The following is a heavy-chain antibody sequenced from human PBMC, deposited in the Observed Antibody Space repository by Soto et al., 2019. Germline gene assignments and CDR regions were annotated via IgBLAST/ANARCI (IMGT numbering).Heavy chain of an antibody. CDR1: GGSISSGGYY. J-gene: IGHJ4*02. CDR3: ARGGGLMNLFDY. Sequence: SETLSLTCTVSGGSISSGGYYWSWIRQHPGKGLEWIGYIYYSGSTYYNPSLKSRVTISVDTSKNQFSLKLSSVTAADTAVYYCARGGGLMNLFDYWGQGTLVPVSS. CDR2: IYYSGST. V-gene: IGHV4-31*03. D-gene: IGHD3-16*01.